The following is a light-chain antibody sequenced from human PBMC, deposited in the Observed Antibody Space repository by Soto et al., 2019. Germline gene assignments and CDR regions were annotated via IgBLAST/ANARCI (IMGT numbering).Light chain of an antibody. J-gene: IGKJ5*01. V-gene: IGKV3-20*01. Sequence: MTQSPATPSVSPGERATLSCTASQSISSNLAWYQQKPGQAPRLLIYGAYSRATGIPDRFSGSGSGTDFTLTIRRLEPEEFAVYYCQKYGTSPITFGQGTRVEIK. CDR1: QSISSN. CDR3: QKYGTSPIT. CDR2: GAY.